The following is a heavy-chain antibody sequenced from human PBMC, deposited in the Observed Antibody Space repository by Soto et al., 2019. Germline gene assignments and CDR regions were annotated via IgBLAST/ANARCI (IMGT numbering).Heavy chain of an antibody. CDR3: VKGEYYYDSSGYYPFDY. J-gene: IGHJ4*02. D-gene: IGHD3-22*01. V-gene: IGHV3-64D*06. Sequence: GGSLRLSCSASGFTFGIYAMHWVRQAPGKGLEYVSSISINGGSTHYADSVKGRFTISRDNSKNTQYLQMSSLRADDTALYYCVKGEYYYDSSGYYPFDYWGQGTLVTVSS. CDR1: GFTFGIYA. CDR2: ISINGGST.